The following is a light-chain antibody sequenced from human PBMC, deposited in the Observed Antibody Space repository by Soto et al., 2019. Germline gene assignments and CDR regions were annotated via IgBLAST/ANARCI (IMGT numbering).Light chain of an antibody. V-gene: IGKV3-20*01. CDR1: QTVDSNY. Sequence: ENLLTQSPDTLALSPGDTATLSCRASQTVDSNYVAWYQQRPGQPPRLLVSGPSVRAAGTPDRFSGRGSGTDFTLTISRLETEDFAVFYCQQYGTSEIIFGQGTRLEIK. CDR2: GPS. J-gene: IGKJ5*01. CDR3: QQYGTSEII.